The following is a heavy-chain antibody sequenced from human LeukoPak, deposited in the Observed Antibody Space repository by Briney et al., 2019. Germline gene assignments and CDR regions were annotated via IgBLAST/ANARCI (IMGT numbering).Heavy chain of an antibody. Sequence: SETLSLTCTVSGGSISSYYWSWIRQPPGKGLEWIGYIYSSGSTNYNPSLKSRVTISVDTSKNQFSLKLSSVTAADTALYYYARQGMNSGYFADYWGQGTLVTVSS. D-gene: IGHD3-22*01. V-gene: IGHV4-59*08. J-gene: IGHJ4*02. CDR3: ARQGMNSGYFADY. CDR2: IYSSGST. CDR1: GGSISSYY.